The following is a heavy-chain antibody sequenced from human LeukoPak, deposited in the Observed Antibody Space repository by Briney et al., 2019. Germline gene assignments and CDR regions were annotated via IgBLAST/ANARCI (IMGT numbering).Heavy chain of an antibody. J-gene: IGHJ4*02. CDR3: ARDYDFWSGTFDY. D-gene: IGHD3-3*01. Sequence: PGGSLRLSCAASGFTFSGFSMNWVRQAPGKGLEWVANIKQDGSEKYYVDSVKGRFTISRDNAKNSLYLQMNSLRAEDTAVYYCARDYDFWSGTFDYWGQGTLVTVSS. V-gene: IGHV3-7*01. CDR1: GFTFSGFS. CDR2: IKQDGSEK.